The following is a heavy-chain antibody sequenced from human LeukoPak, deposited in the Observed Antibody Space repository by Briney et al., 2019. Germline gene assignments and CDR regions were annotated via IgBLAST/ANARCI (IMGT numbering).Heavy chain of an antibody. CDR1: GGSISSYY. D-gene: IGHD6-13*01. Sequence: PSETLSLTCTVSGGSISSYYWSWIRQPPGKGLEWIGYIYYSGSTNYNPSLKSRVTISVDTSKNQFSLKLNSVTAADTAVYYCARRALSSSSHIDYWGQGTLVTVSS. CDR2: IYYSGST. J-gene: IGHJ4*02. V-gene: IGHV4-59*01. CDR3: ARRALSSSSHIDY.